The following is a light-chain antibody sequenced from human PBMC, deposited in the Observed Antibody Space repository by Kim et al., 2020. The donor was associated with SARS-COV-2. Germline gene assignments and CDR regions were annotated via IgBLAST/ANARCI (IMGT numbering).Light chain of an antibody. CDR2: DAS. Sequence: VSPGERATLSCRASQSVSKSVGWYQQKTGQAPRLLIYDASNRATGIPARFSGSGSGTDFTLTISSLEPEDFAVYYCQQRSKWPLTFGGGTKVDIK. V-gene: IGKV3-11*01. CDR3: QQRSKWPLT. J-gene: IGKJ4*01. CDR1: QSVSKS.